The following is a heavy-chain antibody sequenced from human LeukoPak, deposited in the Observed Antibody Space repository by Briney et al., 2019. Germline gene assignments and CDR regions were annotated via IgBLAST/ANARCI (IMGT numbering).Heavy chain of an antibody. CDR1: GFIFSDYG. J-gene: IGHJ4*02. V-gene: IGHV3-23*01. D-gene: IGHD6-19*01. CDR2: ISGSVSNT. CDR3: ARGPRGSGWYYFDY. Sequence: GGSLRLSCAASGFIFSDYGMHWVRQAPGKGLEWVSAISGSVSNTNYADFVKGRFTISRDISRNTLYLQMNTLRAEDTALYFCARGPRGSGWYYFDYWGQGTLVTVSS.